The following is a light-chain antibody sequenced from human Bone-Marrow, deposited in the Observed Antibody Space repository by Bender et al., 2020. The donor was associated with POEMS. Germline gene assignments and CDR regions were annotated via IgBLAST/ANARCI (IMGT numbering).Light chain of an antibody. J-gene: IGLJ1*01. CDR1: SSDVGTYYL. CDR3: TSYTTCSTYV. Sequence: QSALTQPASVSGSPGQSITISCTGTSSDVGTYYLVSWYQQLPGKGPKLIIYEVNKRPSGISTRFSASKSGNTASLTISGLQAEDEADYYCTSYTTCSTYVFGPGTKVTVL. CDR2: EVN. V-gene: IGLV2-14*02.